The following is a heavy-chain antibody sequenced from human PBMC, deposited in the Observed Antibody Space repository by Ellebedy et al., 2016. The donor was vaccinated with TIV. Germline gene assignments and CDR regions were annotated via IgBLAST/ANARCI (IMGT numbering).Heavy chain of an antibody. CDR1: GFTFSSYS. D-gene: IGHD3-10*01. V-gene: IGHV3-48*02. CDR2: ITSSSTTT. Sequence: GGSLRLSCAASGFTFSSYSMNRVRQAPGKGLEWVSYITSSSTTTFYADSVKGRFTISRDNAKNSLYLRMNSLRDEDTAVYYCARGLYGSGRPQEVWGQGTLVSVCS. CDR3: ARGLYGSGRPQEV. J-gene: IGHJ4*02.